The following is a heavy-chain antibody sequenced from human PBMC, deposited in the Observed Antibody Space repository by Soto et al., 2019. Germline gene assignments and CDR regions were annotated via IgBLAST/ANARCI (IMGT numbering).Heavy chain of an antibody. CDR3: AKDQSASSNSYHAMDV. CDR2: ISFDGATK. Sequence: QEQLVESGGGVVQPGRPLRLSCAASEFTFSPYPMHWVRQAPGKGLEWVAVISFDGATKYYADSVKGRFAISRDKSMNTRYLQMNSLRTEDTAVYYCAKDQSASSNSYHAMDVWGPGTTVTVSS. D-gene: IGHD6-6*01. V-gene: IGHV3-30*09. J-gene: IGHJ6*02. CDR1: EFTFSPYP.